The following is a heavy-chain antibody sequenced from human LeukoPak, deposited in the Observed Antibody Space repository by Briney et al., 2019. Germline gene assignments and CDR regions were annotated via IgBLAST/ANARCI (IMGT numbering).Heavy chain of an antibody. J-gene: IGHJ4*02. CDR3: AREKYSYGEYYFDY. V-gene: IGHV1-2*02. Sequence: ASVKVSCKASGYTFTGYYMHWVRQAPGQGLEWMGWINPNSGGTNYAQKFQGRVTMTRDTSISTAYMELSRLRSDDTAVYYCAREKYSYGEYYFDYWGQGTLVTVSS. CDR1: GYTFTGYY. CDR2: INPNSGGT. D-gene: IGHD5-18*01.